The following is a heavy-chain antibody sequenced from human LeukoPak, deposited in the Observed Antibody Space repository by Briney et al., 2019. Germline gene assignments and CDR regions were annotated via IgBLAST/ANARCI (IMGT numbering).Heavy chain of an antibody. CDR2: SRNRAKSYTT. CDR1: GFTFSDHY. J-gene: IGHJ4*02. V-gene: IGHV3-72*01. CDR3: SRDATCDH. Sequence: GGSLRLSCAVSGFTFSDHYMDWVSQAPGKGLEWVGRSRNRAKSYTTDYAASVKGRFTISRDDSKSTLYLQMNSLETEDTAVYYCSRDATCDHWGQGTLVSVSS.